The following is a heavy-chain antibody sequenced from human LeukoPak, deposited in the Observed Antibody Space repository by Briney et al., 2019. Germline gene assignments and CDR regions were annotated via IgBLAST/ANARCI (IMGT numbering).Heavy chain of an antibody. D-gene: IGHD6-19*01. CDR2: ISGSGGST. V-gene: IGHV3-23*01. CDR1: GFTFSSYA. CDR3: ANAAVADSYYYYMDV. Sequence: PGGSLRLSCAASGFTFSSYAMHWVRQAPGKGLEWVSAISGSGGSTYYADSVKGRFTISRDNSKNTLYLQMNSLRAEDTAVYYCANAAVADSYYYYMDVWGKGTTVTVSS. J-gene: IGHJ6*03.